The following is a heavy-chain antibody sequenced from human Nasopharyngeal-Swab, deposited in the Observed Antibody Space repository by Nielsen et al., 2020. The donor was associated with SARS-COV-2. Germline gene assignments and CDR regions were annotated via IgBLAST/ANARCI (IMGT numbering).Heavy chain of an antibody. CDR3: ARPYYDSSGYDAWFDP. CDR2: IYYSGST. J-gene: IGHJ5*02. CDR1: GGSISSSSYY. D-gene: IGHD3-22*01. Sequence: SETLSLTCTVSGGSISSSSYYWGWIRQPPGKGLEWIGSIYYSGSTYYNPSLKSRVTISVGTSKNQFSLKLSSVTAADTAVYHCARPYYDSSGYDAWFDPWGQGTLVTVSS. V-gene: IGHV4-39*01.